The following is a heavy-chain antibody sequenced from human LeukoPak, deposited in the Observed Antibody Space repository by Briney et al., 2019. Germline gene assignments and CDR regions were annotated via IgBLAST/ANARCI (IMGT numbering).Heavy chain of an antibody. CDR1: GYSISSGYY. Sequence: MASETLSLTCTVSGYSISSGYYRGWIRQPPGKGLEWIGSIYHSGSTYYNPSLESRVTISVDTSKNQFSLKLSSVTAADTAVYYCNNRVALRGNDAFDIWGQGTMVTVSS. CDR3: NNRVALRGNDAFDI. V-gene: IGHV4-38-2*02. D-gene: IGHD3-16*01. CDR2: IYHSGST. J-gene: IGHJ3*02.